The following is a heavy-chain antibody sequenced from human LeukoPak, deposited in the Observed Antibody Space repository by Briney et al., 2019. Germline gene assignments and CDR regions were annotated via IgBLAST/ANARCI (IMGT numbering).Heavy chain of an antibody. J-gene: IGHJ4*02. V-gene: IGHV1-8*01. Sequence: ASMKVSCKASGYTFTSCDINWVRQATGQGLEWMGWMNPNSGNTGYAQEFQGRVTMTRNTSISTTYMELSSLRSEDTAVYYCARFLRYFDWLPEDYWGQGTLVTVSS. CDR1: GYTFTSCD. D-gene: IGHD3-9*01. CDR3: ARFLRYFDWLPEDY. CDR2: MNPNSGNT.